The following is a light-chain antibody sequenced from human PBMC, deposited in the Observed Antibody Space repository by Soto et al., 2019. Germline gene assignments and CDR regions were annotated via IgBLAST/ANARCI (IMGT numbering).Light chain of an antibody. CDR3: QSFDNSLNGFAV. CDR1: GSNIRAGFD. V-gene: IGLV1-40*01. J-gene: IGLJ3*02. Sequence: QSVLTQPPSVSGAPGQRVTISCTGSGSNIRAGFDVHWYQQLPGTAPKLLIYGNNNRPSGVPDRFSGSKSGTSASLSITGLQAEDGADYYCQSFDNSLNGFAVFGGGTKVTVL. CDR2: GNN.